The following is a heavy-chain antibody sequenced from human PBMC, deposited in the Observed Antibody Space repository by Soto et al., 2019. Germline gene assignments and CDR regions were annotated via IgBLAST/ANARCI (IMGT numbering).Heavy chain of an antibody. CDR3: AKGKGYYDILTGYYPYDY. J-gene: IGHJ4*02. CDR2: ISGSGGST. V-gene: IGHV3-23*01. CDR1: GFTFSSYA. Sequence: SGGSLRLSCAASGFTFSSYAMSWVRQAPGKGLEWVSAISGSGGSTYYADSVKGRFTISRDNSKNTLYLQMNSLRAEDTAVYYCAKGKGYYDILTGYYPYDYWGQGTLVTVSS. D-gene: IGHD3-9*01.